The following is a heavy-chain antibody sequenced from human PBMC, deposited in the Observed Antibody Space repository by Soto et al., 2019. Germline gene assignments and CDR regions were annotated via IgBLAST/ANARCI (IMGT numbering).Heavy chain of an antibody. J-gene: IGHJ6*02. CDR2: ISNSGNTI. V-gene: IGHV3-48*03. D-gene: IGHD1-20*01. CDR1: GPDFKYYD. CDR3: ARDIDNRDYYYGLDV. Sequence: GGSLMLCCLIRGPDFKYYDIYWVRQAPGKGLEWISYISNSGNTIYVADSMRGRFTISRDNAKNSLFLQMNSLRADDTAVYYCARDIDNRDYYYGLDVWGQGT.